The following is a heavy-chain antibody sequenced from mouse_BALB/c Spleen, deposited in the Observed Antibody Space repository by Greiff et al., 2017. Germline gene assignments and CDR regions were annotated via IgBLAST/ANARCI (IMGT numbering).Heavy chain of an antibody. Sequence: VMLVESGPGLVQPSQSLSITCTVSGFSLTSYGVHWVRQSPGKGLEWLGVIWSGGSTDYNAAFISRLSISKDNSKSQVFFKMNSLQANDTAIYYCARNEGYYCGSSGFAYWGQGTLVTVSA. J-gene: IGHJ3*01. CDR3: ARNEGYYCGSSGFAY. V-gene: IGHV2-2*02. D-gene: IGHD1-1*01. CDR1: GFSLTSYG. CDR2: IWSGGST.